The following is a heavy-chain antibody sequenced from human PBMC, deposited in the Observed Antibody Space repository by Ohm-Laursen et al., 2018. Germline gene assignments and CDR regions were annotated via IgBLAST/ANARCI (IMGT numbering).Heavy chain of an antibody. J-gene: IGHJ2*01. D-gene: IGHD3-10*01. Sequence: SVKVSCKASGYTFTGYYMHWVRQATGQGLEWMGWMNPNSGNTGYAQKFQGRVTMTRNTSISTAYMELSSLRSEDTAVYYCARGRGVLWFGGDYWYFDLWGRGTLVTVSS. V-gene: IGHV1-8*02. CDR1: GYTFTGYY. CDR2: MNPNSGNT. CDR3: ARGRGVLWFGGDYWYFDL.